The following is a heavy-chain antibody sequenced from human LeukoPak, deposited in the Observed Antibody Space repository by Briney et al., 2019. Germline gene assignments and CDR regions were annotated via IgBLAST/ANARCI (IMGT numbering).Heavy chain of an antibody. CDR1: GFTFSRYE. CDR3: AREVTANPDGFDI. D-gene: IGHD2-21*02. J-gene: IGHJ3*02. Sequence: GGSLRLSCAASGFTFSRYEMNWVRQAPGKGLDWVSYISSSGSLIYYADSVKGRFTISRDNAKDSLYLQMNSLRAEDTAVYFCAREVTANPDGFDIWGQGTLVTVSS. CDR2: ISSSGSLI. V-gene: IGHV3-48*03.